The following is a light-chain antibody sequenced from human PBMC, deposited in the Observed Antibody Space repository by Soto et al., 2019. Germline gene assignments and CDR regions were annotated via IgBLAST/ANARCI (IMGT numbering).Light chain of an antibody. CDR2: AAS. CDR1: QSISTY. V-gene: IGKV1-39*01. J-gene: IGKJ2*01. CDR3: QQSFSTPYT. Sequence: DIQMTQSPSSLSPSVGDRVTITCRASQSISTYLNWYQQKPRQAPKVLIYAASSLQTGVPSRFSGSGSGTDFTLTISSLQPEDFATYYCQQSFSTPYTFGQGTKLEIK.